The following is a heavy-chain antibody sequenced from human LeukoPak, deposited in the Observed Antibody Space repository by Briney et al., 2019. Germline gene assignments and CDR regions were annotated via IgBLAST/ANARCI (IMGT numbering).Heavy chain of an antibody. Sequence: GASVKVSCKASGYAFTGYYMHWVRQAPGQGLEWMGRINPNSGGTNYAQKFQGRVTMTRDTSISTAYMELSRLRSDDTAVYYCASKNGDYGAFDIWGQGTMVTVSS. J-gene: IGHJ3*02. V-gene: IGHV1-2*06. CDR3: ASKNGDYGAFDI. D-gene: IGHD4-17*01. CDR2: INPNSGGT. CDR1: GYAFTGYY.